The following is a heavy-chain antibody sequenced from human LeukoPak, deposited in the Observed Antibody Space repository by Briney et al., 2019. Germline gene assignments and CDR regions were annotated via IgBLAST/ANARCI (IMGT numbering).Heavy chain of an antibody. CDR1: GFTFSSYG. V-gene: IGHV3-30*18. J-gene: IGHJ4*02. CDR2: ISNDGGSI. D-gene: IGHD5-12*01. Sequence: GGSLRLSCAGTGFTFSSYGMHWVRQAPGKGLEWVAVISNDGGSIHYVDSVKGRFTISRDNFKKTLYLQMNSLRAEDTAVYYCAKGYGGDSGYVYLFENWGQGTLVTVSS. CDR3: AKGYGGDSGYVYLFEN.